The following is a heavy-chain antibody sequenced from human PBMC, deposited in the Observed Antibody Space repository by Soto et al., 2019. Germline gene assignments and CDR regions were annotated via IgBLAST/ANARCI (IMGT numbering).Heavy chain of an antibody. D-gene: IGHD2-8*01. Sequence: GGSLRLSCAASGFTFSSYAMSWVRQAPGKGLEWVSAISGSGGSTYYADSVKGRFTISRDNSKNTLYLQMNSLRAEETAVYYCAKDLSTNGVSRPVDYWGQGTLVTVSS. J-gene: IGHJ4*02. CDR1: GFTFSSYA. CDR2: ISGSGGST. V-gene: IGHV3-23*01. CDR3: AKDLSTNGVSRPVDY.